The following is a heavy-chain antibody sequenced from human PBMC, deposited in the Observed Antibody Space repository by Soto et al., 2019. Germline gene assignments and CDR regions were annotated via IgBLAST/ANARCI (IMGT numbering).Heavy chain of an antibody. CDR2: INSDGSST. CDR3: ARSDLSGDSVPWFDP. D-gene: IGHD4-17*01. J-gene: IGHJ5*02. Sequence: EVQLVESGGGLVQPGGSLRLSCAASGFTFSSYWMHWVRQAPGKGLVWVSRINSDGSSTSYADSVKGRFTISRDNAKNTQYLQMNSLRAEDTAVYYCARSDLSGDSVPWFDPWGQGTLVTVSS. CDR1: GFTFSSYW. V-gene: IGHV3-74*01.